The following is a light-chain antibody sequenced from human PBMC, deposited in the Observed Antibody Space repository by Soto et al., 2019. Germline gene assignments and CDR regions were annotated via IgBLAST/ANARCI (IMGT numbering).Light chain of an antibody. CDR2: DAS. CDR3: QQYDNPPLFT. CDR1: QDISNY. Sequence: DIQMTQSPSSLSASVGDRVTITCQASQDISNYLNWYQQKPGKAPKLLIYDASNLETGVPSRFSGSGSGTDFTFTFSRLQPEDFATYYCQQYDNPPLFTFDPETKVDIK. V-gene: IGKV1-33*01. J-gene: IGKJ3*01.